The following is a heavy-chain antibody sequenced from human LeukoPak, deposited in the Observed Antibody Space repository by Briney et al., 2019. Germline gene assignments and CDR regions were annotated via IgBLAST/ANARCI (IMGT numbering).Heavy chain of an antibody. D-gene: IGHD3-3*01. Sequence: GGSLRLSCAASGFTLSSYAMRWARHAPGRGRVWVSALSGSGCSTYYADSVKGRFTISRDNSKNTLYLQMNSLRAEETAVYYCAKDRGSIPIFGVVLGWFDSWGQGTLVTVSS. CDR2: LSGSGCST. J-gene: IGHJ5*01. V-gene: IGHV3-23*01. CDR1: GFTLSSYA. CDR3: AKDRGSIPIFGVVLGWFDS.